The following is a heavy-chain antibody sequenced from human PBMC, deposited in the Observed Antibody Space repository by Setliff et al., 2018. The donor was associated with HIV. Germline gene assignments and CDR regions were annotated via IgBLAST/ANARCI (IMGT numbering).Heavy chain of an antibody. D-gene: IGHD2-8*01. CDR2: VFYSGSA. V-gene: IGHV4-59*01. CDR1: GGSTSGYY. J-gene: IGHJ4*02. Sequence: NPSETLSLTCTVSGGSTSGYYWNWIRQSPGKGLEWIGCVFYSGSANYSPSLKSRVTISADTSKNQFSLKLSSATAADTAMYYCARAKGYCNNDGCFSNFDYWGQGTLVTVSS. CDR3: ARAKGYCNNDGCFSNFDY.